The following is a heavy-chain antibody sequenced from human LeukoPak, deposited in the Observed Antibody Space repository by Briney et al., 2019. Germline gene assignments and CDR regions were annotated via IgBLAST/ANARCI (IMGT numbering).Heavy chain of an antibody. J-gene: IGHJ4*02. CDR3: TTDRAALRY. D-gene: IGHD3-10*01. CDR2: IKSKTYGGTT. CDR1: GFAFSNAW. V-gene: IGHV3-15*07. Sequence: GGSLRLSCAVSGFAFSNAWMNWVRQAPGKGLEWVGRIKSKTYGGTTDYAAFVKGRFNTSRDDSKNTLYLQMNSLETEDTGVYYCTTDRAALRYWGQGTLVTVSS.